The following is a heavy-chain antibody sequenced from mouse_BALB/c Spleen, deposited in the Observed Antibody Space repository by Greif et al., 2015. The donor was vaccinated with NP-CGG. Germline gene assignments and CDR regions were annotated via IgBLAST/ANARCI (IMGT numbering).Heavy chain of an antibody. Sequence: EVKLQESGAELVKPGASVKLPCTASGFNIKDTYMHWVKQRPEQGLEWIGRIDPANGNTKYDPKFQGKATITADTSSNTAYLQLSSLTSEDTAVYYCARARPYYAMDYWGQGTSVTVSS. D-gene: IGHD3-1*01. J-gene: IGHJ4*01. V-gene: IGHV14-3*02. CDR3: ARARPYYAMDY. CDR2: IDPANGNT. CDR1: GFNIKDTY.